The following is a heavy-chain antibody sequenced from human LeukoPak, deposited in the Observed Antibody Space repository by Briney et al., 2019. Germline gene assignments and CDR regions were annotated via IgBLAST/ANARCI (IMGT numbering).Heavy chain of an antibody. CDR3: ARALLWFGEPSHIDY. J-gene: IGHJ4*02. CDR1: GYTGYY. D-gene: IGHD3-10*01. Sequence: ASVKVSCKASGYTGYYMHWVRQAPGQGLEWMGWITAYNDNTNYAQKLQGRVTMTTDTSTSTAYMELRSLRSDDTAVYYCARALLWFGEPSHIDYWGQGTLVTASS. CDR2: ITAYNDNT. V-gene: IGHV1-18*04.